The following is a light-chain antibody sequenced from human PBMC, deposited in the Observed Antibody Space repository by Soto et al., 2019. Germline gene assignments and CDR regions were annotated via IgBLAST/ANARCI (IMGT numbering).Light chain of an antibody. Sequence: QSVLTQPASVSGSPGQSITISCTGTSSDVGGYNYVSWYQQHPVKAPKLMIYDVSNRPSGVSNRFSGSKSGNTASLTISGLQAEDEADYYCSSYTSSSTYVFGTGTQLTVL. CDR2: DVS. CDR1: SSDVGGYNY. CDR3: SSYTSSSTYV. J-gene: IGLJ1*01. V-gene: IGLV2-14*01.